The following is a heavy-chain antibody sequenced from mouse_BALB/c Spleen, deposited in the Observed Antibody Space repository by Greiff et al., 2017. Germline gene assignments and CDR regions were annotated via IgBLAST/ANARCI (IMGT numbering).Heavy chain of an antibody. CDR2: IYPGDGDT. CDR1: GYTFTSYW. V-gene: IGHV1-87*01. CDR3: APYGSSYEAWFAY. D-gene: IGHD1-1*01. J-gene: IGHJ3*01. Sequence: QVQLKESGTVLARPGASVKMSCKASGYTFTSYWMQWVKQRPGQGLEWIGAIYPGDGDTRYTQKFKGKATLTADKSSSTAYMQLSSLASEDSAVYYCAPYGSSYEAWFAYWGQGTLVTVSA.